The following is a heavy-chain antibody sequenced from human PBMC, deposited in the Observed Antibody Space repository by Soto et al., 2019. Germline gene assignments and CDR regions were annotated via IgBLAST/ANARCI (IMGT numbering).Heavy chain of an antibody. CDR2: ISDSGSSI. D-gene: IGHD6-13*01. CDR3: ARQYSSMLDL. CDR1: GFTFKNYH. V-gene: IGHV3-11*01. Sequence: QVQLVESGGGLVKPGGSLRLSCAASGFTFKNYHMTWIRQAPGKGLEWVSYISDSGSSIYYADSVKGRFTISRDNAKNSLLLEMNSLRGEDTAVYFCARQYSSMLDLWGQGTLVTVSS. J-gene: IGHJ4*02.